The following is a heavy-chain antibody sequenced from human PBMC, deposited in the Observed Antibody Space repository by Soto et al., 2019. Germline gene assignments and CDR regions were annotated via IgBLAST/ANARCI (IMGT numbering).Heavy chain of an antibody. V-gene: IGHV4-59*01. D-gene: IGHD3-16*01. CDR1: GGSISSYY. J-gene: IGHJ5*02. Sequence: SSETLSLTCTVSGGSISSYYWIWIRQPPGKGLEWIGYIYYSGSTNYNPSLKSRVTISVDTSKNQFSLKLSSVTAADTAVYYCARGLSIMDNWFDPWGQGTLVTVSS. CDR2: IYYSGST. CDR3: ARGLSIMDNWFDP.